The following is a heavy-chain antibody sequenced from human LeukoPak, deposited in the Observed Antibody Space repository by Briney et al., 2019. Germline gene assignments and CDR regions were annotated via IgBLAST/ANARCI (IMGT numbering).Heavy chain of an antibody. Sequence: SETLSLTCTVSGGSISSYYWSWIRQPPGKGLEWIGYIYTSGSTNYNPSLKSRVSISIDTSKNQFSLKLTSVTAADTAVYYCARALKNYDILTGYPTYYYGMDVWGKGTTVTVS. CDR2: IYTSGST. CDR3: ARALKNYDILTGYPTYYYGMDV. D-gene: IGHD3-9*01. V-gene: IGHV4-59*01. J-gene: IGHJ6*04. CDR1: GGSISSYY.